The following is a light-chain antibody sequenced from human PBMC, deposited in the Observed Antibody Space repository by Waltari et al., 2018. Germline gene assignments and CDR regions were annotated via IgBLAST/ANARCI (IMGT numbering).Light chain of an antibody. CDR2: AAS. CDR1: QPISLW. V-gene: IGKV1-5*03. CDR3: QQYNYYAVP. J-gene: IGKJ2*01. Sequence: DIQMTQSPSTRSASVGDTITIACRPSQPISLWLAEYQQKPGKAPKLRIYAASNLVSGVRSRFGGGGSGTEFSLTIGCLQPDDGATYYCQQYNYYAVPFGQGTKLGI.